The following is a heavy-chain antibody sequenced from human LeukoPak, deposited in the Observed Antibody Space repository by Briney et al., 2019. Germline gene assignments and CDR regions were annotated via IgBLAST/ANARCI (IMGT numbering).Heavy chain of an antibody. J-gene: IGHJ6*03. CDR1: GFTFSSYA. D-gene: IGHD3-3*01. CDR2: ISSNGGST. CDR3: ARVGYDFWSSYYYYMDV. V-gene: IGHV3-64*01. Sequence: PGGSLRLSCAASGFTFSSYAMHWVRQAPGKGLEYVSAISSNGGSTYYANSVKGRFTISRDNSKNTLYLQMGSLRAEDMAVYHCARVGYDFWSSYYYYMDVWGKGTTVTVSS.